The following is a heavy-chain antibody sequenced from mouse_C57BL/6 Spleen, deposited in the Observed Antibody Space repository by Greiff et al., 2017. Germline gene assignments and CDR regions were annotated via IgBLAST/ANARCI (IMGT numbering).Heavy chain of an antibody. V-gene: IGHV5-16*01. D-gene: IGHD1-1*01. CDR2: INYDGSST. CDR3: ARGGRYGSSYFDY. Sequence: DVQLVESEGGLVQPGSSMKLSCTASGFTFSDYYMAWVRQVPEKGLEWVANINYDGSSTYYLDSLKSRFIISRDNAKNILYLQMSSLKSEDTATYYCARGGRYGSSYFDYWGQGTTLTVSS. J-gene: IGHJ2*01. CDR1: GFTFSDYY.